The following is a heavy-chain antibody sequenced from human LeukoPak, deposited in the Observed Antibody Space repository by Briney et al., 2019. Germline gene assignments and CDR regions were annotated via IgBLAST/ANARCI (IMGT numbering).Heavy chain of an antibody. Sequence: GGSLRLSCAASGFTFSSYSMNWVRQAAGKGLEWVSSISSSSSYIYYADSVKGRFTISRDNAKNSLYLQMNSLRAEDTAVYYCARDRDGDYVGVYWGQGTLVTVSS. CDR3: ARDRDGDYVGVY. V-gene: IGHV3-21*01. D-gene: IGHD4-17*01. CDR1: GFTFSSYS. J-gene: IGHJ4*02. CDR2: ISSSSSYI.